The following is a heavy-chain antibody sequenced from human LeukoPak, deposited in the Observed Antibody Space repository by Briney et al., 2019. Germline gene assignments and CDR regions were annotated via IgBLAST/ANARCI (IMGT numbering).Heavy chain of an antibody. CDR3: TRDRSRAEDD. Sequence: AGSLRLSCAASGFTFSGHWMSWVRQAPGKGLEWVANINQGGSDKYYVDSVKGRFTISRDNANNLLYLQMNSLRGEDTAVYYCTRDRSRAEDDWGQGTLVTVSS. V-gene: IGHV3-7*01. CDR2: INQGGSDK. D-gene: IGHD1-14*01. CDR1: GFTFSGHW. J-gene: IGHJ4*02.